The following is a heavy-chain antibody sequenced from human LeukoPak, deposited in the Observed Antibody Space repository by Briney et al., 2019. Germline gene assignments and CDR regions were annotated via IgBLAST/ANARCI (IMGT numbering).Heavy chain of an antibody. V-gene: IGHV1-46*01. D-gene: IGHD3-22*01. Sequence: ASVKVSCKASGYTFTSYYMHWVRQAPGQGLEWMGIINPSGGSTSYAQKFQGRVTITRDTSASTAYMELSSLRSEDTAVYYCARGVGYYDSSGPTSSGAFDIWGQGTMVTVSS. CDR2: INPSGGST. CDR1: GYTFTSYY. J-gene: IGHJ3*02. CDR3: ARGVGYYDSSGPTSSGAFDI.